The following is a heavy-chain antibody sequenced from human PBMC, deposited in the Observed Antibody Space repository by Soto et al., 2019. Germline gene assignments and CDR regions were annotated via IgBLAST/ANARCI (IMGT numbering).Heavy chain of an antibody. V-gene: IGHV4-39*01. CDR2: IYYSGST. D-gene: IGHD5-18*01. CDR1: GGSISSSSYY. Sequence: SETLSLTCTVSGGSISSSSYYWGWIRQPPGKGLEWIGSIYYSGSTYYKPSLKNRVTISVDTSKNQFSLKLSSVTAADTAVYYCASNSYGYTFYDYGGQGTLVTVS. J-gene: IGHJ4*02. CDR3: ASNSYGYTFYDY.